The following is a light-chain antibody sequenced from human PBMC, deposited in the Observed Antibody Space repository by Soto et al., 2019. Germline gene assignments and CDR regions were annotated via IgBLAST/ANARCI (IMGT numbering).Light chain of an antibody. CDR1: QSVLYSSNDKNY. J-gene: IGKJ3*01. CDR2: WAS. V-gene: IGKV4-1*01. CDR3: QQYYSTPFT. Sequence: DIVMTQSPDSLAVSLGERASINCRSNQSVLYSSNDKNYLAWYQQKPGQPPKLLIYWASFRESGVPARFSGSGSGTEFTLTISSLQAEDVAVYYCQQYYSTPFTFGPGTIVEIK.